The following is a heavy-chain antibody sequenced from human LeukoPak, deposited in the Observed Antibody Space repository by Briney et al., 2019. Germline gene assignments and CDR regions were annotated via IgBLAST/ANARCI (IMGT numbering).Heavy chain of an antibody. J-gene: IGHJ3*02. CDR1: GYTFTSYG. Sequence: GASVKVSCKASGYTFTSYGISWVRQAPGQGLEWMGWISAYNGNTNYAQKLQGRVTMTTDTSTSTAYMGLRRLRSEDTAVYYCARCQSMRYYYGSGRKEAFDIGNRGTMATVSS. D-gene: IGHD3-10*01. CDR3: ARCQSMRYYYGSGRKEAFDI. CDR2: ISAYNGNT. V-gene: IGHV1-18*01.